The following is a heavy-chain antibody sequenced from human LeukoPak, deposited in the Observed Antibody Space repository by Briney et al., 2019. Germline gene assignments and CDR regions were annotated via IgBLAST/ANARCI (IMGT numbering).Heavy chain of an antibody. CDR3: ARLYYDSSGYYGFDY. CDR1: GGSISSSSYY. CDR2: IYYSGST. Sequence: PSETLSLTCTVSGGSISSSSYYWGWIRQPPGTGLEWIGSIYYSGSTYYNPSLKSRVTISVDTSKNQFSLKLSSVTAADTAVYYCARLYYDSSGYYGFDYWGQGTLVTVSS. J-gene: IGHJ4*02. D-gene: IGHD3-22*01. V-gene: IGHV4-39*01.